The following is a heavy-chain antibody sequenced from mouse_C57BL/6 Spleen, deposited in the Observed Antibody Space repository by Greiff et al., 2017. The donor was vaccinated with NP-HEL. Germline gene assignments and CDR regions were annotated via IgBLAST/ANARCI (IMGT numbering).Heavy chain of an antibody. D-gene: IGHD2-5*01. Sequence: VQLQQPGAELVKPGASVKLSCKASGYTFTSYWMQWVKQRPGQGLEWIGEIGPSDSYTNYNQKFKGKATLTVDTSSSTAYMQLSSLTSEDSAVYYCARALSYYSKWYFDVWGTGTTVTVAS. CDR3: ARALSYYSKWYFDV. J-gene: IGHJ1*03. CDR2: IGPSDSYT. V-gene: IGHV1-50*01. CDR1: GYTFTSYW.